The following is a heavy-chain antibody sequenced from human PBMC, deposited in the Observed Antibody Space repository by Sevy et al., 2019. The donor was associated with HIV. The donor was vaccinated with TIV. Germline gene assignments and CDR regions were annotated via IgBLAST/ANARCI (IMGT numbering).Heavy chain of an antibody. CDR3: ARHDCSGGSCFPPSFDY. D-gene: IGHD2-15*01. J-gene: IGHJ4*02. Sequence: SETLSRTCTVSSVSISDYYWSWIRQPPGRGLEWIGYIYSTRNIHYRPSLKSQVTISVDTAKHQFSLKLNSVTAADTAVYYCARHDCSGGSCFPPSFDYWGQGTLVTVSS. V-gene: IGHV4-59*13. CDR2: IYSTRNI. CDR1: SVSISDYY.